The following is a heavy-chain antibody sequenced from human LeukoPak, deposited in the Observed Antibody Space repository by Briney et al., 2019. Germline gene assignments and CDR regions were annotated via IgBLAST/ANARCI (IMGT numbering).Heavy chain of an antibody. CDR2: ISSKANSYAT. Sequence: GGSLKLSCAASGFTFSGSALHWVHQASGKGLEWVGRISSKANSYATTYAASVNGRFTISRDDSKNTAYLQMNSLKTEDTAVYYCTPYRDRNWFDPWGQGTLVTVSS. CDR1: GFTFSGSA. D-gene: IGHD5-24*01. J-gene: IGHJ5*02. V-gene: IGHV3-73*01. CDR3: TPYRDRNWFDP.